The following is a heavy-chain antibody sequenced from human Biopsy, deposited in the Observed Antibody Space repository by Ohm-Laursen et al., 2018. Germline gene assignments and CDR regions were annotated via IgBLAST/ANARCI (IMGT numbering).Heavy chain of an antibody. J-gene: IGHJ4*01. Sequence: SLRLSCAASGFTFNTYGMHWVRQAPGKGLEWVSHIDVLDYNTYYVDSVRGRFTISRDNSKEMVYLQINSLRADGTAVYYCVRGWGGYNFDSWGPGTLVTVSS. CDR3: VRGWGGYNFDS. D-gene: IGHD2-2*02. CDR1: GFTFNTYG. CDR2: IDVLDYNT. V-gene: IGHV3-23*01.